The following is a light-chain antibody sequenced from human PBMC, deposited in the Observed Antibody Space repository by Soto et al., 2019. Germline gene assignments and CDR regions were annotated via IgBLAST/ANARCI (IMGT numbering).Light chain of an antibody. CDR1: SSDIGTHKL. CDR2: EDI. V-gene: IGLV2-23*01. CDR3: CSFYA. Sequence: QSALTQPASVSGSPGQSITISCTGTSSDIGTHKLVSWYQYHPDKAPKLMIYEDIKRPSGVSNRFSGSKSGNTASLTISGLQAEDEADYCCCSFYAFGTGTKVTVL. J-gene: IGLJ1*01.